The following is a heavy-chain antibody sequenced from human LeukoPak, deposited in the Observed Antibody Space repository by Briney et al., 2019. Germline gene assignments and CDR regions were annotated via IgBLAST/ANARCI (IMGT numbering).Heavy chain of an antibody. CDR1: GYTFTMYG. Sequence: ASVTVSCKASGYTFTMYGITWVRQAPGQGLEWMGWISAYNGDTKYAQKLQGRVTMTTDTSTSTAYMELRSLRSDDTAVYYCARDPSNTSGWYIYFDYWGQGTLVTVSS. J-gene: IGHJ4*02. CDR3: ARDPSNTSGWYIYFDY. V-gene: IGHV1-18*01. CDR2: ISAYNGDT. D-gene: IGHD6-19*01.